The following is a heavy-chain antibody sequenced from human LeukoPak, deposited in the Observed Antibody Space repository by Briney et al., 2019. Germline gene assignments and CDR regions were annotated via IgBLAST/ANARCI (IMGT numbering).Heavy chain of an antibody. J-gene: IGHJ3*02. CDR1: GGTFSSYG. CDR3: ARGLTYSSSWYQLSPKDAFDI. D-gene: IGHD6-13*01. CDR2: IIPILGTA. Sequence: GASVKVSCKGSGGTFSSYGITWVRQAPGQGLEWMGGIIPILGTANYAQKFQGRVTITADKSTSTAYMELSSLRSEDTAVYYCARGLTYSSSWYQLSPKDAFDIWGQGTMVTVSS. V-gene: IGHV1-69*10.